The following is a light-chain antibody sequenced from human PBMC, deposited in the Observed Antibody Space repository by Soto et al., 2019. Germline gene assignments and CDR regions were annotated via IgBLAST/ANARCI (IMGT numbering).Light chain of an antibody. V-gene: IGLV1-44*01. CDR3: ATWDDNLNGVV. CDR1: SSNIGNNT. J-gene: IGLJ2*01. CDR2: ANN. Sequence: QPVLTQQPSASGTPGQRVSISCSGSSSNIGNNTVNWYQQVPGTAPKLVIYANNQRSSGVPDRFSGSKSGTSASLAISGLQSEDEADYYCATWDDNLNGVVFGGGTKVTVL.